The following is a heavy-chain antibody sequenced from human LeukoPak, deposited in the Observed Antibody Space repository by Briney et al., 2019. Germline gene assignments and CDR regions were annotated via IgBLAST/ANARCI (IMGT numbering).Heavy chain of an antibody. V-gene: IGHV3-21*01. CDR3: ARLRSYGYYYDGMDV. CDR1: GFTFSSYS. CDR2: ISSSSTYI. J-gene: IGHJ6*01. Sequence: TGGSLRLSCAASGFTFSSYSMNWVRQAPGKGLEWVSSISSSSTYIYYADSVKGRFTISRDNAKNSLYLQMNSLRAEDTAVYYCARLRSYGYYYDGMDVWGQGTTVTVSP. D-gene: IGHD3-16*01.